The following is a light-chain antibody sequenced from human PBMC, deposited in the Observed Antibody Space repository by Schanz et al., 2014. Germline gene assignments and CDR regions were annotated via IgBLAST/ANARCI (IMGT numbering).Light chain of an antibody. Sequence: DIVMTQSPDSLAVSLGERATIHCKSSQSVLYSSNNKNYLAWYQQKPGQPPKLLIYWASTRESGVPDRFSGSGSGTDFTLTISSLQAEDVAVYYCQHYYTTPFTFGPGTKVEIK. CDR2: WAS. CDR1: QSVLYSSNNKNY. J-gene: IGKJ3*01. V-gene: IGKV4-1*01. CDR3: QHYYTTPFT.